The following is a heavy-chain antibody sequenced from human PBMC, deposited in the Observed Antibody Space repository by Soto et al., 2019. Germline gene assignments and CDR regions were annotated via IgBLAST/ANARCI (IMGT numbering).Heavy chain of an antibody. Sequence: QVQLVQSGAEVKKPGSSVKVSCKASGGTFSSYAISWVRQAPGQGLEWMGGIIPIFGTANYAQKFQGRVTITADESTSTAYMELSSLRSEDTAXYYXXXXXXXXXXXXXXXXXIWGQGTMVTVSS. V-gene: IGHV1-69*12. J-gene: IGHJ3*02. CDR2: IIPIFGTA. CDR1: GGTFSSYA. CDR3: XXXXXXXXXXXXXXXXI.